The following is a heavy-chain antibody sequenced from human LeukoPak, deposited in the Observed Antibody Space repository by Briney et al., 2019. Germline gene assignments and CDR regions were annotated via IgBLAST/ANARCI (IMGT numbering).Heavy chain of an antibody. CDR1: GGSINNYY. CDR2: IYYSGST. Sequence: SETLSLTCTVSGGSINNYYWGWIRQPPGKGLEWIGYIYYSGSTNYNPSLKSRVTISVDTSKNHFSLQLSSVTAADTAVYYCARDRGWRDGHKSPSDYWGQGTLVTVSS. CDR3: ARDRGWRDGHKSPSDY. J-gene: IGHJ4*02. D-gene: IGHD5-24*01. V-gene: IGHV4-59*01.